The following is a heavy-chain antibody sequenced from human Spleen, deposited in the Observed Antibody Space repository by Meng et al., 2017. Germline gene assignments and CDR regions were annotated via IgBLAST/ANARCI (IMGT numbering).Heavy chain of an antibody. V-gene: IGHV1-2*02. D-gene: IGHD2-15*01. CDR2: INPNGGAT. CDR3: AREGGPDKWFDP. CDR1: GGVFSKHV. Sequence: QAPVVTSGGVVMKSGSSVNGSCKASGGVFSKHVIGWVRQAPGQGLEWMGWINPNGGATYSAQKFQGRVTMTRDTSISTAYMELSRLKFDDTAVYYCAREGGPDKWFDPWGQGTLVTVSS. J-gene: IGHJ5*02.